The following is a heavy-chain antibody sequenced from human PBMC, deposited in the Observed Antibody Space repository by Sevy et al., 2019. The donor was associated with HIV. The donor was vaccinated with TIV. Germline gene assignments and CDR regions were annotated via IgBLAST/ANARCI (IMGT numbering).Heavy chain of an antibody. CDR2: IKSKTDGGTT. J-gene: IGHJ4*02. Sequence: GGSLRLSCAASGFTFSNAWMSWVRQAPGKGLEWVGRIKSKTDGGTTDYAAPVKGRFTISRDDSKNTLYLQMNSLKTEVTAVYYCTSRITMVRGVIIGDYWGQGTLVTVSS. CDR3: TSRITMVRGVIIGDY. CDR1: GFTFSNAW. D-gene: IGHD3-10*01. V-gene: IGHV3-15*01.